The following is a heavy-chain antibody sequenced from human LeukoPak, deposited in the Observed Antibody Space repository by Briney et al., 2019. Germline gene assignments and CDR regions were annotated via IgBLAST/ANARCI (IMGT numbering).Heavy chain of an antibody. CDR1: GGSTSSYY. CDR3: ARVVSGIAVADYYFDY. D-gene: IGHD6-19*01. CDR2: IYYSGST. Sequence: SETLSLTCTVSGGSTSSYYWSWIRQPPGKGLEWIGYIYYSGSTNYNPSLKSRVTISVDTSKNQFSLKLSSVTAADTAVYYCARVVSGIAVADYYFDYWGQGTLVTVSS. J-gene: IGHJ4*02. V-gene: IGHV4-59*01.